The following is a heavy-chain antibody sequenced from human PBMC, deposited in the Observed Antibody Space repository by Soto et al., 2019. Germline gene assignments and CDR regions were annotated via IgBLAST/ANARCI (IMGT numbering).Heavy chain of an antibody. J-gene: IGHJ6*02. CDR1: GGSITSSY. CDR2: IYDTGISGYTPST. V-gene: IGHV4-59*01. CDR3: ARGEDAFFYYGLDV. Sequence: SETLSLTCTVSGGSITSSYWSWIRRPPGKGLEWIAYIYDTGISGYTPSTSYNPSLKSRVTMSADTSKSQFSLKLTSVTAADTAVYYCARGEDAFFYYGLDVWGQGITVTVSS.